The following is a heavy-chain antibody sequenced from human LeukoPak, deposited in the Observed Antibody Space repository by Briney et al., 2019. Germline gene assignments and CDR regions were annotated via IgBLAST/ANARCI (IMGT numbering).Heavy chain of an antibody. V-gene: IGHV4-59*12. CDR1: GGSISSYY. D-gene: IGHD4-17*01. CDR2: IYYSGST. CDR3: ARDSGTTGEVKFDP. Sequence: SETLSLTCTVSGGSISSYYWSWIRQPPGKGLEWIGYIYYSGSTNYNPSLQSRLTMSIDTSKNQFSLKLSLVTAADTAVYYCARDSGTTGEVKFDPWGQGTLVTVSS. J-gene: IGHJ5*02.